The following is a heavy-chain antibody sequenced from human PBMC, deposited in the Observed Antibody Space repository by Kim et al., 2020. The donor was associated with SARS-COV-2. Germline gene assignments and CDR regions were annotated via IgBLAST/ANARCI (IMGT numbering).Heavy chain of an antibody. D-gene: IGHD3-10*01. CDR3: ARVWFGELSAFDI. V-gene: IGHV4-30-4*01. J-gene: IGHJ3*02. Sequence: SETLSLTCTVSGGSISSGDYYWSWIRQPPGKGLEWIGYIYYSGSTYYNPSLKSRVTISVDTSKNQFSLKLSSVTAADTAVYYCARVWFGELSAFDIWGQGTMVTVSS. CDR2: IYYSGST. CDR1: GGSISSGDYY.